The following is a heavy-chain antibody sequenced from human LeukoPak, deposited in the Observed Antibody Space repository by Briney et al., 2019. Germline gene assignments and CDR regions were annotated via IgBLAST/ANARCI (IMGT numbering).Heavy chain of an antibody. D-gene: IGHD2-2*01. J-gene: IGHJ4*02. CDR3: ANHLACGSTSCPPFDY. Sequence: GGSLRLSCAASGFTFSSYGMHWVRQAPGKGLEWVAVISYDGSKYYADSVKGRFTISRDNSKNTLYLQMNSLRAEDTAVYYCANHLACGSTSCPPFDYWGQGTLVTVSS. CDR2: ISYDGSK. CDR1: GFTFSSYG. V-gene: IGHV3-30*18.